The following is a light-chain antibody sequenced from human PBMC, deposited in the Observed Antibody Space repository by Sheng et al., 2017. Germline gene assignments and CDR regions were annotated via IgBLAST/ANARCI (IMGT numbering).Light chain of an antibody. CDR3: QQYHSSPFT. Sequence: DIVLTQSPDSLAVSLGERATINCKSSQNLLYSSNNKYGFAWYQQKPGQPPKLLIHWASTRESGVPDRFRGSGSGTDFALTISRLEPEDFAVYYCQQYHSSPFTFGPGTKVDIK. CDR2: WAS. CDR1: QNLLYSSNNKYG. J-gene: IGKJ3*01. V-gene: IGKV4-1*01.